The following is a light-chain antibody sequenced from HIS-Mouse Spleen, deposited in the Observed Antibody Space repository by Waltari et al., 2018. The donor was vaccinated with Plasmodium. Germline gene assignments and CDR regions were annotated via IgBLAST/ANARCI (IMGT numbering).Light chain of an antibody. CDR2: AGS. CDR3: QQSYSTPGT. J-gene: IGKJ4*01. Sequence: DIQMTQSPSSLSASVGDRVTITCRASQSISSYLNWYQQKPGKAPKLLIYAGSSLQSGVPSRFSGSGSGTDFTLTISSLQPEDFATYYCQQSYSTPGTFGGGTKVEIK. CDR1: QSISSY. V-gene: IGKV1-39*01.